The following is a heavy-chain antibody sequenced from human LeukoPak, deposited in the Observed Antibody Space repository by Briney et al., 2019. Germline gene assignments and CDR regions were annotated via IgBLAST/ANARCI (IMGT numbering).Heavy chain of an antibody. J-gene: IGHJ4*02. CDR1: GYTFTSYG. D-gene: IGHD2-2*01. CDR3: AKVRYQLLIDY. V-gene: IGHV1-2*02. CDR2: INPNSGGT. Sequence: ASVKVSCKASGYTFTSYGISWVRQAPGQGLEWMGWINPNSGGTNYAQKFQGRVTMTRDTSINTAYMELSRLRADDTAVYYCAKVRYQLLIDYWGQGTLVTVSS.